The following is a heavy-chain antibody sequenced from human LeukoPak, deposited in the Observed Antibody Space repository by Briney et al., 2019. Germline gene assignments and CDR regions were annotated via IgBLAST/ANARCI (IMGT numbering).Heavy chain of an antibody. Sequence: RGSLRHSPVLPGNTLSNYGMSWVRQAPEKGLEWVARISGSGGGTNYTDSVKGRFTISRDNCKNTLYLQMNSLRAEDTAVLFCAKRGVVIRVILVGFHKEANYFDSWGQGALVTVSS. CDR3: AKRGVVIRVILVGFHKEANYFDS. V-gene: IGHV3-23*01. J-gene: IGHJ4*02. CDR1: GNTLSNYG. CDR2: ISGSGGGT. D-gene: IGHD3-10*01.